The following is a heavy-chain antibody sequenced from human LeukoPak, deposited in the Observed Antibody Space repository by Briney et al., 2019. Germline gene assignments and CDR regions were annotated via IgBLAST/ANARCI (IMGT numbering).Heavy chain of an antibody. CDR3: ARSSGYGYYFDY. CDR1: VFTFSSDA. D-gene: IGHD3-22*01. J-gene: IGHJ4*02. Sequence: GGSLRLSCAASVFTFSSDAMHWVRQSPGKGLEYVSAISSNGGTTHYGNSVKGRFTISRDNSKNTLYLQMGSLRAEDMAVYFCARSSGYGYYFDYWGQGTLVTVSS. V-gene: IGHV3-64*01. CDR2: ISSNGGTT.